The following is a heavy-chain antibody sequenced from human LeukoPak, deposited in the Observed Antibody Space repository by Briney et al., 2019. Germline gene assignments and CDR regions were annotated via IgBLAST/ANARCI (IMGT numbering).Heavy chain of an antibody. V-gene: IGHV3-9*01. CDR3: ARDLQRTGAADY. D-gene: IGHD1-1*01. CDR2: ISWNSGSI. CDR1: GFTFDDYA. J-gene: IGHJ4*02. Sequence: GRSLRLSCAASGFTFDDYAMHWVRQAPGKGLEWVSGISWNSGSIGYADSVKGRFTISRDNAKNSLYLQMNSLRDEDTAVYYCARDLQRTGAADYWGQGTLVTVSS.